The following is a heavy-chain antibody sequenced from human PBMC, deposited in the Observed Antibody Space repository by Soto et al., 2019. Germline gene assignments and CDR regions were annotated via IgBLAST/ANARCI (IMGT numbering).Heavy chain of an antibody. V-gene: IGHV3-23*01. Sequence: PGGSLRLSCAASGFSFSAYGMAWIRQAPGKGLEWVAGLSDDSITTYYGESMKGRFIISRDNSKNTLFLQMNSLRPDDTAVYYCARAPSGSYPEFDYWGQGTLVTVSS. CDR3: ARAPSGSYPEFDY. CDR1: GFSFSAYG. D-gene: IGHD1-26*01. CDR2: LSDDSITT. J-gene: IGHJ4*02.